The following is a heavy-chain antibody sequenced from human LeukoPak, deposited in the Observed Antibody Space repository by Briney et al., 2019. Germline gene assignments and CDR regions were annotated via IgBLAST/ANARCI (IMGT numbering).Heavy chain of an antibody. CDR2: ISSSGSTI. V-gene: IGHV3-48*03. CDR1: GFTFSSYA. J-gene: IGHJ4*02. CDR3: ARDLHYYDSSGRDY. D-gene: IGHD3-22*01. Sequence: GGSLRLSCAASGFTFSSYAMSWVRQAPGKGLEWVSYISSSGSTIYYADSVKGRFTISRDNAKNSLYLQMNSLRAEDTAVYYCARDLHYYDSSGRDYWGQGTLVTVSS.